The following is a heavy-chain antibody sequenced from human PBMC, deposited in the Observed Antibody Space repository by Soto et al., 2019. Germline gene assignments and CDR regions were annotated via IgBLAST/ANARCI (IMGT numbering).Heavy chain of an antibody. D-gene: IGHD7-27*01. V-gene: IGHV4-39*01. CDR1: GGSISSSSYY. CDR2: IYDGGST. Sequence: SETLSLTCTVSGGSISSSSYYWGWIRQPPGKGLEWIGNIYDGGSTYSSPSLKGRVTISADTSETQFSLKLNSVSAADTAVYYCARGPSGDKVDYWGQGIQVTVSS. J-gene: IGHJ4*02. CDR3: ARGPSGDKVDY.